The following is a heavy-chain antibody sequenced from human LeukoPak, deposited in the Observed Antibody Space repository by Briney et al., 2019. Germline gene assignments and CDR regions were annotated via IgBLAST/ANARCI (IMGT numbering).Heavy chain of an antibody. J-gene: IGHJ4*02. Sequence: GESLKISCKGSGYTFTGYYMHWVRQAPGQGLEWMGWINPNSGGTNYAQKFQGRVTMTRDTSISTAYMELSRLRSDDTAVYCCARAYYYDSSGGYWGQGTLVTVSS. V-gene: IGHV1-2*02. D-gene: IGHD3-22*01. CDR3: ARAYYYDSSGGY. CDR1: GYTFTGYY. CDR2: INPNSGGT.